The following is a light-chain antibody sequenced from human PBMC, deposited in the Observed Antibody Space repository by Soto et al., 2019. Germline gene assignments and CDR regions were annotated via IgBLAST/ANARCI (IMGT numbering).Light chain of an antibody. J-gene: IGKJ2*01. CDR3: MHALQTPYT. CDR2: LGS. V-gene: IGKV2-28*01. CDR1: QSLLHSNGNKY. Sequence: DIVMTQSPLSLPVIPGEPASISCSSSQSLLHSNGNKYLDWYLQKPGQSPQLLIYLGSNRASGVHXXFSGSGXGXXXXLXISXVXAXDVGVYYCMHALQTPYTFGQGTKLEIK.